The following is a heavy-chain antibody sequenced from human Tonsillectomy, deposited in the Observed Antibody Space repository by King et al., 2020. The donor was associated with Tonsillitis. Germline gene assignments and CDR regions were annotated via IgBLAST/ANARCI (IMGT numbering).Heavy chain of an antibody. Sequence: QLQESGPGLVKPSQTLSLTCTVSGGSISSGDYYWSWIRQPPGKGLEWIGDIFYSGGTNYNPSLKSRVTISVDTSKNQFSLKLSSWTAADTAVYYCARHTIFGVVDYWGQGTLVTVSS. D-gene: IGHD3-3*01. J-gene: IGHJ4*02. CDR3: ARHTIFGVVDY. V-gene: IGHV4-30-4*01. CDR1: GGSISSGDYY. CDR2: IFYSGGT.